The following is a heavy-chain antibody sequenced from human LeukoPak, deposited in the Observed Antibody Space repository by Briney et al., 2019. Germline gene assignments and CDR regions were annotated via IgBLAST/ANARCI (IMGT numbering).Heavy chain of an antibody. D-gene: IGHD2-15*01. CDR1: GFTFSSYA. Sequence: GGSLRLSCAASGFTFSSYAMTWVRQAPGAGLECVSTISGSGGSTYYPDSVKGRFTISRDNSKNTLYLQMNSLRAEDTAIYYCAKGWGVYCSGGSCYSDYWGQGTLVTVSS. J-gene: IGHJ4*02. CDR2: ISGSGGST. CDR3: AKGWGVYCSGGSCYSDY. V-gene: IGHV3-23*01.